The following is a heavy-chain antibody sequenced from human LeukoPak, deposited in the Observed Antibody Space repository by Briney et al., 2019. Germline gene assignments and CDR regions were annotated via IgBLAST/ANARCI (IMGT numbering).Heavy chain of an antibody. CDR2: ISAYNGNT. Sequence: ASVKVSCKASGYTFTSYGISWVRQAPGQGLEWMGWISAYNGNTNYAQKLQGRVTMTTDTSTSTAYMELRSLRSDDTAVYYCASLVVVTRGPYYYYGMDVWGQGTTVTVSS. CDR1: GYTFTSYG. V-gene: IGHV1-18*01. D-gene: IGHD4-23*01. J-gene: IGHJ6*02. CDR3: ASLVVVTRGPYYYYGMDV.